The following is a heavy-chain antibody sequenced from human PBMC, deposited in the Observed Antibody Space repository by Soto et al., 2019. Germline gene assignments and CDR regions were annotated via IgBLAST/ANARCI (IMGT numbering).Heavy chain of an antibody. J-gene: IGHJ5*02. V-gene: IGHV3-23*01. Sequence: GGSLRLSCAVSGFTFISYAMTWVRQAPGKGLEWVSGISGSGHSTYHADSVKGRFTISRDNSNNTLYLQMNSPRAEDTAVYYCAKDKYDILTGYSIPNWFDPWGQGTLVTVSS. CDR3: AKDKYDILTGYSIPNWFDP. CDR1: GFTFISYA. D-gene: IGHD3-9*01. CDR2: ISGSGHST.